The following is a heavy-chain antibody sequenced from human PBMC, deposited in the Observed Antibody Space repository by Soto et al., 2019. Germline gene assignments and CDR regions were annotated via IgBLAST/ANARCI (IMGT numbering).Heavy chain of an antibody. Sequence: GRSLRLSCAASGFTFSSYGMHWVRQAPGKGLEWVAVIWYDGSNKYYADSVKGRFTISRDNSKNTLYLQMNSLRAEDTAVYYCATSRYCSGGSCYPYYYGMDVWGQGTTVTVSS. CDR3: ATSRYCSGGSCYPYYYGMDV. V-gene: IGHV3-33*01. J-gene: IGHJ6*02. D-gene: IGHD2-15*01. CDR2: IWYDGSNK. CDR1: GFTFSSYG.